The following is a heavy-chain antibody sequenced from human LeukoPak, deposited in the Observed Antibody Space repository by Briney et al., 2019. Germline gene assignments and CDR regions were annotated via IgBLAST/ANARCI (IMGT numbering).Heavy chain of an antibody. V-gene: IGHV3-7*01. CDR3: TRTRIDS. Sequence: PGGSLPLSCVGSGFTFSRYLMTCLRQAPGKGLEWVANIKDDGSEKYSVDSVKGRFTISRDNAKNLLYLEMSSLRAQDTALYYCTRTRIDSTGERTLVSVS. CDR2: IKDDGSEK. CDR1: GFTFSRYL. J-gene: IGHJ4*02.